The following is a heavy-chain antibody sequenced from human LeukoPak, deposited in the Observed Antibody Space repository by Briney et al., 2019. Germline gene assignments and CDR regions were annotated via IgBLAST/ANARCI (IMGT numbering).Heavy chain of an antibody. CDR2: IYYSGST. D-gene: IGHD3-10*01. J-gene: IGHJ4*02. CDR3: ARGSIYYGSGSYQAHFDY. V-gene: IGHV4-59*01. Sequence: SETLSLTCTVSGGSISSYYWSWIRQPPGKGLEWIGYIYYSGSTNYNPSLKSRVTISVDTSKNQFSLKLSSVTAADTAVYYCARGSIYYGSGSYQAHFDYWGQGTLVTVSP. CDR1: GGSISSYY.